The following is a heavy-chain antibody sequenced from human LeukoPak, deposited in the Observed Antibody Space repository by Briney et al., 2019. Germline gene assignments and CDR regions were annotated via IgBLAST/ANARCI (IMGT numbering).Heavy chain of an antibody. D-gene: IGHD6-13*01. CDR2: IYTSGST. Sequence: PSETLSLTCTVSGGSISSYYWSWIRQPAGKGLEWIGRIYTSGSTTYNPSLKSRVTMSVDTSKNQFPLNLSSVTAPATAVYYCARDRQQLVPWYYYYMDVWGKGTTVTVSS. CDR1: GGSISSYY. CDR3: ARDRQQLVPWYYYYMDV. J-gene: IGHJ6*03. V-gene: IGHV4-4*07.